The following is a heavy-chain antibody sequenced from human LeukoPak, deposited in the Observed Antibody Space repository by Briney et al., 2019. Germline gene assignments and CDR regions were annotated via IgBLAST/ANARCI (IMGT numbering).Heavy chain of an antibody. D-gene: IGHD6-13*01. V-gene: IGHV1-69*04. CDR2: IIPILGIA. Sequence: ASVKVSCKASGGTFSSYAISWVRQAPGQGLEWMGRIIPILGIANYAQKFQGRVTITADKSTSTAYMELSSLRSQDTAVYYCARDLRGSGSSWYVFDYWGQGTLVTVSS. CDR3: ARDLRGSGSSWYVFDY. J-gene: IGHJ4*02. CDR1: GGTFSSYA.